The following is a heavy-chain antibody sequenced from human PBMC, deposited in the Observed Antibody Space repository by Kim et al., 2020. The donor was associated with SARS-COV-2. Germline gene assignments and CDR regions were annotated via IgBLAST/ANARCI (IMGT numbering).Heavy chain of an antibody. CDR2: ISSSSSYI. D-gene: IGHD2-15*01. Sequence: GGSLRLSCAASGFTFSSYSMNWVRQAPGKGLEWVTSISSSSSYIYYADSVKGRFTISRDNAKNSLYLQMNSLRAEDTAVYYCARVPGCSGGSCYSGHYFDYCGQGTLVTVSS. CDR3: ARVPGCSGGSCYSGHYFDY. V-gene: IGHV3-21*01. CDR1: GFTFSSYS. J-gene: IGHJ4*02.